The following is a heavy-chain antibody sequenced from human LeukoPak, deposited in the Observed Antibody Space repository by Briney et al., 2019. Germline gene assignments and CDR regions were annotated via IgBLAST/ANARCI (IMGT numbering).Heavy chain of an antibody. V-gene: IGHV7-4-1*02. CDR3: ARGGGLYRYCSSTSCYDS. J-gene: IGHJ4*02. CDR2: ININTGNP. CDR1: GYTFNSYA. Sequence: ASVKVSCKASGYTFNSYAMNWVRQAPGQGLEWMGWININTGNPTYARGFTGRFVFSLDTSVSTAYLQISSLKAEDTAVYYCARGGGLYRYCSSTSCYDSWGQGTLVTVSS. D-gene: IGHD2-2*01.